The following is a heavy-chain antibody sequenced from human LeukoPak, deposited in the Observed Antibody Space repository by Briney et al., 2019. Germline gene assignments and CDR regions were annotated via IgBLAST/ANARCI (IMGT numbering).Heavy chain of an antibody. CDR2: IRHYDGHT. Sequence: SETLSLTCDVSGGFTSNDYWWSWVRQPPGKGLEWIGEIRHYDGHTKYNPSLKGRVTISIDKLRNHFSLTLTSVTAADTAIYYCASSIPIGWSPNTYWGQGTLVIVSS. V-gene: IGHV4/OR15-8*02. D-gene: IGHD6-19*01. CDR3: ASSIPIGWSPNTY. CDR1: GGFTSNDYW. J-gene: IGHJ4*02.